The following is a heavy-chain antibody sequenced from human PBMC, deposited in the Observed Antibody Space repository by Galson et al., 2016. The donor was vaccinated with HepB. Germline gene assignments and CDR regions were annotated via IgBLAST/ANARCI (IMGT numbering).Heavy chain of an antibody. CDR1: RFTFNTYW. J-gene: IGHJ3*02. D-gene: IGHD4-17*01. Sequence: SLRLSCAASRFTFNTYWVNWVRQAPGKGLEWVSSISVTGEVIHYADSIQGRFTISRDNAKSSVFLEMNNLRVEDTAVYYCVGDYSSLDAFDIWGQGTMVTVSS. V-gene: IGHV3-21*01. CDR3: VGDYSSLDAFDI. CDR2: ISVTGEVI.